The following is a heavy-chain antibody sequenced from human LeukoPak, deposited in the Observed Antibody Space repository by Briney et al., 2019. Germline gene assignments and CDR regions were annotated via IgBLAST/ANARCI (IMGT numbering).Heavy chain of an antibody. Sequence: SVNVSCKSSGGTFSSYAIGWVRQAPGQELEWVGGVLPIFGTANYAPKFQGRVTITSDDSTSAAYMVLCSLRADVKAVYSCGWPVDTAMVTEFDHGGQGTLVSVS. CDR1: GGTFSSYA. V-gene: IGHV1-69*13. J-gene: IGHJ4*02. CDR3: GWPVDTAMVTEFDH. D-gene: IGHD5-18*01. CDR2: VLPIFGTA.